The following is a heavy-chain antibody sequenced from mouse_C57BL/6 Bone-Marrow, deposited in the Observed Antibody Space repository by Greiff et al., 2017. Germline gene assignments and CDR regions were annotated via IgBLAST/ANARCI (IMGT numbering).Heavy chain of an antibody. Sequence: EVHLVESGPVLVKPGASVKMSCKASGYTFTDYYMNWVKQSHGKSLEWIGVINPYNGGTSYNQKFTGKATLTVDKSSSTAYMELNSLTSEDSAVYYCAREGNYLAWFAYWGQGTLVTVSA. CDR2: INPYNGGT. V-gene: IGHV1-19*01. D-gene: IGHD2-1*01. CDR3: AREGNYLAWFAY. CDR1: GYTFTDYY. J-gene: IGHJ3*01.